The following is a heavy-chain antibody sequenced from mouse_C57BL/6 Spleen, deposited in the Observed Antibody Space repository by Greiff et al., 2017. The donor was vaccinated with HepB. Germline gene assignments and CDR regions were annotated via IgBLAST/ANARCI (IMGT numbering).Heavy chain of an antibody. CDR1: GFTFSDYY. CDR3: AREGELGRYFDV. Sequence: EVHLVESEGGLVQPGSSMKLSCTASGFTFSDYYMAWVRQVPEKGLEWVANINYDGSSTYYLDSLKSRFIISRDNAKNILYLQMSSLKSEDTATYYCAREGELGRYFDVWGTGTTVTVSS. D-gene: IGHD4-1*01. J-gene: IGHJ1*03. CDR2: INYDGSST. V-gene: IGHV5-16*01.